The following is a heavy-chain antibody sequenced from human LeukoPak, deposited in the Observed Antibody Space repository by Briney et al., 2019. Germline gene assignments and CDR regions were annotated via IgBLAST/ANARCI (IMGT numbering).Heavy chain of an antibody. CDR1: GYTFTGYY. Sequence: GASVKVSCKASGYTFTGYYMHWVRQAPGQGLEWMGWINPNSGGTNYARKFRGRVTMTRDTSISTAYMELSRLRSDDTAVYYCAREESGSYPPADYWGQGTLVTVSS. CDR2: INPNSGGT. V-gene: IGHV1-2*02. J-gene: IGHJ4*02. D-gene: IGHD1-26*01. CDR3: AREESGSYPPADY.